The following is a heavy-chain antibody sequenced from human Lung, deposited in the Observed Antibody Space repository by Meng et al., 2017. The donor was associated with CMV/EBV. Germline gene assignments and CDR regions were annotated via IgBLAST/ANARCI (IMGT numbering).Heavy chain of an antibody. CDR1: GFTFSSYE. CDR3: AIFQDIVVVPAAIPYYFDY. D-gene: IGHD2-2*02. Sequence: SCAASGFTFSSYEMNWVRQAPGKGLEWVSYISSSGSTIYYADSVKGRFTISRDNAKNSLYLQMNSLRAEDTAVYYCAIFQDIVVVPAAIPYYFDYXDQGXLVTVSS. CDR2: ISSSGSTI. J-gene: IGHJ4*02. V-gene: IGHV3-48*03.